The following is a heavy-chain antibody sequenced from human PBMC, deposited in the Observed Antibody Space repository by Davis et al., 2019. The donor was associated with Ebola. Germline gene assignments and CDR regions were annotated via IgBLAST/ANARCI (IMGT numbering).Heavy chain of an antibody. CDR1: GFTFSSYA. CDR3: AMPGLAARLYFQH. D-gene: IGHD6-6*01. Sequence: PGGSLRLSCAASGFTFSSYAMSWVRQAPGKGLEWVSAISGSGGSTYYADSVKGRFTISRDNSKNTLYLQMNSLRAEDTAVYYCAMPGLAARLYFQHWGQGTLVTVSS. J-gene: IGHJ1*01. CDR2: ISGSGGST. V-gene: IGHV3-23*01.